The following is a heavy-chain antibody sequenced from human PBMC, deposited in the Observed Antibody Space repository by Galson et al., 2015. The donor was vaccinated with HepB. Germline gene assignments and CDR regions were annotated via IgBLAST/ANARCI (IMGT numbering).Heavy chain of an antibody. V-gene: IGHV6-1*01. CDR1: GDSVSTHSAA. J-gene: IGHJ4*02. CDR3: TRGSGETLDY. D-gene: IGHD7-27*01. Sequence: CAISGDSVSTHSAAWNWIRQSPPRGLEWLGRTYYRARWFNDYAISVKSRITINPDTSKNQFSLQLNSVTPEDTAVYYCTRGSGETLDYWGQGHMVTVYS. CDR2: TYYRARWFN.